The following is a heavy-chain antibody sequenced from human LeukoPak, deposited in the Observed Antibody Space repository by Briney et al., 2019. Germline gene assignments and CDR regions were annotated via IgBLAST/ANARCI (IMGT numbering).Heavy chain of an antibody. Sequence: GGSLRLSCAASGFTFSSYWMNWVRQAPGKGLEWVANIKKDGSERYYVDSVKGRFTISRDNTKRSLYLQMNTLRAEDTAVYYCARDLAGPPQEAFDIWGQGTMVTVSS. J-gene: IGHJ3*02. V-gene: IGHV3-7*01. CDR1: GFTFSSYW. CDR3: ARDLAGPPQEAFDI. CDR2: IKKDGSER.